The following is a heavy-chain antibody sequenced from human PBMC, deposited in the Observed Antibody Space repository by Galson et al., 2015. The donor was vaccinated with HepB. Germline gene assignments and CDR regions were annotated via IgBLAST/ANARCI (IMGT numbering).Heavy chain of an antibody. CDR1: GYKFTDYG. J-gene: IGHJ4*02. Sequence: SVKVSCKASGYKFTDYGISWVRQAPGQGLEWLGWISANSGNTNFAQRLQGRVTMTRDTSTSTAYMELRRLRSDDTAVYYCARDRSHSLDFWGQGTLVTVSS. CDR3: ARDRSHSLDF. D-gene: IGHD6-6*01. V-gene: IGHV1-18*04. CDR2: ISANSGNT.